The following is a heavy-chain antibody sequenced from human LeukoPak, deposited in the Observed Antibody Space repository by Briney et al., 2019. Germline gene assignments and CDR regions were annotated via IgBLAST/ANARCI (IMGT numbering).Heavy chain of an antibody. CDR3: AREGPYSSSWYDY. D-gene: IGHD6-13*01. CDR2: IYYSGST. J-gene: IGHJ4*02. CDR1: GGSVSSGSYY. Sequence: PSETLSLTCTVSGGSVSSGSYYWSWIRQPPGKGLEWIGYIYYSGSTNYNPSLKSRVTISVDTSKNQFSLKLSSVTAADTAVYYCAREGPYSSSWYDYWGQGTLVTVSS. V-gene: IGHV4-61*01.